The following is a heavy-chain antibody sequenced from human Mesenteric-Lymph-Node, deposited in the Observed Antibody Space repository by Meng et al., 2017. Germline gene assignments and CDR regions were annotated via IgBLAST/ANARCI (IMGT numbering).Heavy chain of an antibody. CDR3: ARGASDRSDWPSSDS. J-gene: IGHJ4*02. D-gene: IGHD3-9*01. V-gene: IGHV7-4-1*01. Sequence: SVKVSCKASGYSFTSYGVNWVRQAPGQGLEWMGWINTNTGNPTYAQAFTGRFVFSLDTSVTTAYLQIDSLKAEDTAVYYCARGASDRSDWPSSDSWGQGTLVTVSS. CDR1: GYSFTSYG. CDR2: INTNTGNP.